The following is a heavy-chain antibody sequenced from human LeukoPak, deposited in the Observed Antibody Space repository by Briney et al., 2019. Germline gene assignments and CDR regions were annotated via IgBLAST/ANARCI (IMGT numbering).Heavy chain of an antibody. CDR2: ISAYNGNT. Sequence: ASVKVSRKASGYTFTSYGISWVRQAPGQGLEWMGWISAYNGNTNYAQKLQGRVTMTTDTSTSTAYMELRSLRSDDTAVYYCARGISYYYDSSGYYIIHDGRYYFDYWGQGTLVTVSS. V-gene: IGHV1-18*01. J-gene: IGHJ4*02. CDR3: ARGISYYYDSSGYYIIHDGRYYFDY. D-gene: IGHD3-22*01. CDR1: GYTFTSYG.